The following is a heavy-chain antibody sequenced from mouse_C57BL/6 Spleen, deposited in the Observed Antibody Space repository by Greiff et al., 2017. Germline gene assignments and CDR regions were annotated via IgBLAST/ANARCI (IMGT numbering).Heavy chain of an antibody. J-gene: IGHJ3*01. CDR3: ARHGDGYPFAY. V-gene: IGHV5-9*01. CDR2: ISGGGGNT. CDR1: GFTFSSYT. Sequence: VMLVESGGGLVKPGGSLKLSCAASGFTFSSYTMSWVRQTPEKRLEWVATISGGGGNTYYPDSVKGRFTISRDNAKNTLYLQMSSLRSEDTALYYCARHGDGYPFAYWGQGTLVTVSA. D-gene: IGHD2-3*01.